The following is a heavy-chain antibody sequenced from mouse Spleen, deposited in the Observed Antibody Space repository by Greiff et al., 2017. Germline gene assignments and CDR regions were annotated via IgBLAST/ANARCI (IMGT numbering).Heavy chain of an antibody. CDR3: ARSYGNLFAY. CDR2: ISSGSSTI. CDR1: GFTFSSFG. J-gene: IGHJ3*01. V-gene: IGHV5-17*02. Sequence: EVKLVESGGGLVQPGGSRKLSCAASGFTFSSFGMHWVRQAPEKGLEWVAYISSGSSTIYYADTVKGRFTISRDNPKNTLFLQMTSLRSEDTAMYYCARSYGNLFAYWGQGTLVTVSA. D-gene: IGHD2-1*01.